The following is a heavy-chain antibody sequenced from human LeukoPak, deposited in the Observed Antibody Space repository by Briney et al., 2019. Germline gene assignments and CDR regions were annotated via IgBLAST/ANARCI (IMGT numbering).Heavy chain of an antibody. CDR3: ARVLLVPPMWFGVTPLDVWFDP. CDR1: GFTFSSYW. J-gene: IGHJ5*02. V-gene: IGHV3-7*01. CDR2: IKQDGSEK. Sequence: PGGSLRLSCAASGFTFSSYWMSWVRQAPGKGLEWVANIKQDGSEKYYVDSVKGRFTISRDNAKNSLYLQMNSLRAEDTAVYYCARVLLVPPMWFGVTPLDVWFDPWGQGTLVTVSS. D-gene: IGHD3-16*01.